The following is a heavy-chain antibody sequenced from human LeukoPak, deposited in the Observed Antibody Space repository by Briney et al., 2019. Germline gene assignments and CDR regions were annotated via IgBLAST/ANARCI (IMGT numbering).Heavy chain of an antibody. CDR1: GFTFSSYA. D-gene: IGHD3-9*01. CDR2: ISGSGGST. V-gene: IGHV3-23*01. CDR3: ARGGTHYDILTGYYWPNFDY. J-gene: IGHJ4*02. Sequence: PGGSLRLSCAASGFTFSSYAMSWVRQAPGKGLEWVSAISGSGGSTYYADSVKGRFTISRDNSKNTLYLQMNSLRAEDTAVYYCARGGTHYDILTGYYWPNFDYWGQGTLVTVSS.